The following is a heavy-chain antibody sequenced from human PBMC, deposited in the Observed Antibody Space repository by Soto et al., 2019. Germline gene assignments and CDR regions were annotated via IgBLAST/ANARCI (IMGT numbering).Heavy chain of an antibody. V-gene: IGHV3-9*01. D-gene: IGHD3-3*01. CDR3: AKGRYDFWSPYYFDS. J-gene: IGHJ4*02. CDR2: ITWNSRVL. CDR1: GLNFDDFA. Sequence: HPGGSLRLSCVGTGLNFDDFAMHWARQAPGKGLEWVSGITWNSRVLAYADSVKGRFTISRDNARNSLYLQMDSLRDEDTALYYCAKGRYDFWSPYYFDSWGQGTLVTVSS.